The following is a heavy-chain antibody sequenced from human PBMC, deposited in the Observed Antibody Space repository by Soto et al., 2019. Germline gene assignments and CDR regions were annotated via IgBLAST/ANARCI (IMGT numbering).Heavy chain of an antibody. D-gene: IGHD4-17*01. CDR2: ISSSSSTI. CDR3: ARDVGYGDHVGYFDY. CDR1: GFTFNSYS. Sequence: GGSLRLSCAASGFTFNSYSMNWVRQAPGKGLEWVSYISSSSSTIYYADSVKGRFTISRDNAKNSLYLQMNSLRDEDTAVYYCARDVGYGDHVGYFDYWGQGTLVTVSS. J-gene: IGHJ4*02. V-gene: IGHV3-48*02.